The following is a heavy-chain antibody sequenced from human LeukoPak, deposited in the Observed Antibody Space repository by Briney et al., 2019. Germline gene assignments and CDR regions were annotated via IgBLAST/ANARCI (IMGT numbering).Heavy chain of an antibody. V-gene: IGHV3-53*01. CDR2: IYSGGST. D-gene: IGHD3-22*01. Sequence: QPGGSLRLSCAASGFTVSSNYMSWVRQAPGKGLEWVSVIYSGGSTYYADSVKGRFTISRDNSKNTLSLQMNSLRAEDTAVYYCARDLGHYDSSGIRDYYFDYWGQGTLVTVSS. CDR1: GFTVSSNY. J-gene: IGHJ4*02. CDR3: ARDLGHYDSSGIRDYYFDY.